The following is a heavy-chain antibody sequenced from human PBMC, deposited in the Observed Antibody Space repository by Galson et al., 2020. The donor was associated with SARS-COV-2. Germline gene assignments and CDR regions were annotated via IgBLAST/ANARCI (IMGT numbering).Heavy chain of an antibody. V-gene: IGHV3-23*01. CDR2: ISGSGGST. CDR1: GFTFSSYA. CDR3: AKDIRSVYSSSSTPLDMDY. J-gene: IGHJ4*02. D-gene: IGHD6-13*01. Sequence: GESLKISCAASGFTFSSYAMSWVRQAPGKGLEWVSAISGSGGSTYYADSVKGRFTISRDNSKNTLYLQMNSLRAEDTAVYYCAKDIRSVYSSSSTPLDMDYWGQGTLVTVSS.